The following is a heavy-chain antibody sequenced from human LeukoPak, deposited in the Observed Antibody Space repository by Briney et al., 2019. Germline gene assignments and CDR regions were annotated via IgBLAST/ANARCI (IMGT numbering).Heavy chain of an antibody. D-gene: IGHD3-10*01. CDR2: IYYSGST. CDR3: ARPAPTSRGAFDI. CDR1: GGSISSSSYY. Sequence: PSETLSLTCTVSGGSISSSSYYWGWLRQPPGKRLEWIGSIYYSGSTYYNPSLKSRATISVDSSKNQFSLKLSSVTAADTAVYYCARPAPTSRGAFDIWGQGTMVTVSS. J-gene: IGHJ3*02. V-gene: IGHV4-39*01.